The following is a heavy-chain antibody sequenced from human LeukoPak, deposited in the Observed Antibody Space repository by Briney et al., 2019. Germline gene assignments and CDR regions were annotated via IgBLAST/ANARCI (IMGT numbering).Heavy chain of an antibody. V-gene: IGHV3-23*01. D-gene: IGHD1-1*01. CDR3: GKELERHFDFDY. Sequence: PGGSLRPSCAASGFTLSSYAMSWVRQAPGKGLEWVSSISGGGGGTYYADSVKGRFTISRDNSKNTLYLQMNSLRAEDTAVYYCGKELERHFDFDYWGQGTLVTVSS. CDR1: GFTLSSYA. CDR2: ISGGGGGT. J-gene: IGHJ4*02.